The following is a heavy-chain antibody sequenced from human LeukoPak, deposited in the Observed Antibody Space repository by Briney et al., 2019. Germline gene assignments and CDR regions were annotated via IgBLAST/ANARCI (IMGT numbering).Heavy chain of an antibody. Sequence: ASVTVTLKSAGYAFTSYGISWVRPARGQGLAWLGWISAYHGNTKYAQKLQGRVTRITDTSTDTAYMELRSPRSDDTAGYYCASVDERPWYIVLVPAATLADYSGQGTLVTVSS. CDR3: ASVDERPWYIVLVPAATLADY. D-gene: IGHD2-2*01. V-gene: IGHV1-18*01. CDR1: GYAFTSYG. J-gene: IGHJ4*02. CDR2: ISAYHGNT.